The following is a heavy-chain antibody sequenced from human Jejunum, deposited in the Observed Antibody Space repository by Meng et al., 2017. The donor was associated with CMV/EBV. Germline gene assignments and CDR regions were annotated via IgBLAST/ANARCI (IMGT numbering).Heavy chain of an antibody. CDR1: GFTFSSYN. CDR2: ISSSSRYI. CDR3: ARDIDH. Sequence: VQLVESGGCLVKPGGSLRLSCIGSGFTFSSYNMNWVRQAPGKGLEWVSSISSSSRYINYADSVKGRFTISRDNAKNSLYLQMNSLRVEDTAIYYCARDIDHWGQGTLVTVSS. J-gene: IGHJ5*02. V-gene: IGHV3-21*01.